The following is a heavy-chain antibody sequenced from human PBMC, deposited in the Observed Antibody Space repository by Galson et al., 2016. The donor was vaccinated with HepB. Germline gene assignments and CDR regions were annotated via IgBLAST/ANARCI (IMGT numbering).Heavy chain of an antibody. CDR1: GFTFSDSG. V-gene: IGHV3-30*18. Sequence: LSLSCAASGFTFSDSGMHWVRQAPGKGLEWVAVISSGGGTKYYADSVKGRFTISRDNSRNTVLLQTDALSPEDTAVYYCAKEGAWGAWDYVYWGQGTLVTVSS. CDR3: AKEGAWGAWDYVY. J-gene: IGHJ4*02. D-gene: IGHD1-26*01. CDR2: ISSGGGTK.